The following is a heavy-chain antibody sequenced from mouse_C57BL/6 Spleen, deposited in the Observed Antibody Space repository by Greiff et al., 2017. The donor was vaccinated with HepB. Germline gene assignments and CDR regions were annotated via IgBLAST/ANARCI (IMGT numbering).Heavy chain of an antibody. J-gene: IGHJ4*01. V-gene: IGHV1-26*01. Sequence: EVQLQQSGPELVKPGASVKISCKASGYTFTDYYMNWVKQSHGKSLEWIGDINPNNGGTSYNQKFKGKATLTVDKSSSTAYMELRSLTSEDSAVYYCARREGYYDYFFYAMDYWGQGTSVTVSS. D-gene: IGHD2-4*01. CDR3: ARREGYYDYFFYAMDY. CDR1: GYTFTDYY. CDR2: INPNNGGT.